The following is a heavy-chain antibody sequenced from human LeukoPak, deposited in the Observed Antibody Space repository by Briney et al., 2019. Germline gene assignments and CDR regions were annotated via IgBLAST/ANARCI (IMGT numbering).Heavy chain of an antibody. CDR3: ATARIAAAGPLFDY. J-gene: IGHJ4*02. D-gene: IGHD6-13*01. V-gene: IGHV1-24*01. CDR1: GYTLTELS. CDR2: FDPEDGET. Sequence: ASVKVSCKVSGYTLTELSMHWVRRAPGKGLEWMGGFDPEDGETIYAQKFQGRVTMTEDTSTDTAYMELSSLRSEDTAVYYCATARIAAAGPLFDYWGQGTLVTVSS.